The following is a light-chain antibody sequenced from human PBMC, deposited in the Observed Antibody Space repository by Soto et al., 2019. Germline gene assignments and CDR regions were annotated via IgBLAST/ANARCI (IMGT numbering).Light chain of an antibody. CDR1: SNDVGGYNY. V-gene: IGLV2-8*01. J-gene: IGLJ2*01. CDR2: EVS. Sequence: QSALTQPPSASGSPGQSVTISCTGTSNDVGGYNYVSWYQLHPGKAPKLMIHEVSKRPSGVPDRFSGSKSGNTASLTVSGLLTEDEADYYCSSYGGANTVVFGGGTKVTVL. CDR3: SSYGGANTVV.